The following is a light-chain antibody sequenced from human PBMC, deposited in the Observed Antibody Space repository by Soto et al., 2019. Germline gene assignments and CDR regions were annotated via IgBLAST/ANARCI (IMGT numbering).Light chain of an antibody. Sequence: ETVWTQAPGTLSLSPGERATLSCRASQSVTNSSLAWFQQKPGQAPRLLIFGALSRATGIPDRFSGSGSGTDFTLTISRLEPEDFAVYYCQQYATSPWTFGQGTKVEVK. J-gene: IGKJ1*01. CDR3: QQYATSPWT. V-gene: IGKV3-20*01. CDR2: GAL. CDR1: QSVTNSS.